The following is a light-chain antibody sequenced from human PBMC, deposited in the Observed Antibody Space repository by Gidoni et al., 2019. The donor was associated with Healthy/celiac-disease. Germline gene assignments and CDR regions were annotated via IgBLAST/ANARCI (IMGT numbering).Light chain of an antibody. V-gene: IGKV1-5*03. CDR1: QSISSW. CDR3: QQYNSYSYA. J-gene: IGKJ2*01. Sequence: DIQMTQSPSTLSASVGDRVTITCRASQSISSWLAWYQQKPGKAPKLLIYKASSLESGVPSRFSGSGSWTEFTLTISSLQPDDFATYYCQQYNSYSYAFGQXTKLEIK. CDR2: KAS.